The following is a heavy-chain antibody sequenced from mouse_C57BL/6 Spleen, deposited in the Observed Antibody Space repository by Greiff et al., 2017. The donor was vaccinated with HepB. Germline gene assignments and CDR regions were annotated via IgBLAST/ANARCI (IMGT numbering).Heavy chain of an antibody. Sequence: VQLQQSGAELARPGASVKLSCKASGYTFTSYGISWVKQRTGQGLEWIGEIYPRSGNTYYNEKFKGKATLSADKSSSTAYMELRSLTSEESAVYFCARGVYYDYDGFAYWGQGTLVTVSA. V-gene: IGHV1-81*01. CDR2: IYPRSGNT. CDR3: ARGVYYDYDGFAY. J-gene: IGHJ3*01. D-gene: IGHD2-4*01. CDR1: GYTFTSYG.